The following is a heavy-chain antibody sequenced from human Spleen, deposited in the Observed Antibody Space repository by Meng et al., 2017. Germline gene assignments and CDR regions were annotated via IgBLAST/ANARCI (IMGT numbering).Heavy chain of an antibody. J-gene: IGHJ4*02. CDR3: ASRRFLEWLRFGY. V-gene: IGHV4-31*03. CDR2: IYYCGST. D-gene: IGHD3-3*01. Sequence: VQLQESGPGLVKPSQTLSLTCTVSGDSISSGVHYWSWIRQHPGGGLEWIGYIYYCGSTNYNPSLKSRLIISGDTSNNQFSLKLSSVTAADTDVYYCASRRFLEWLRFGYWGQGTLVTVSS. CDR1: GDSISSGVHY.